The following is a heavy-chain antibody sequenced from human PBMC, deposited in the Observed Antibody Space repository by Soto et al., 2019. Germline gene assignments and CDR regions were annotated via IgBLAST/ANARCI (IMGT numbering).Heavy chain of an antibody. D-gene: IGHD7-27*01. CDR1: GFTFDDYT. V-gene: IGHV3-43*01. J-gene: IGHJ6*02. CDR3: AKDIKPLGYYYYGMDV. CDR2: ISWDGGST. Sequence: EVQLVESGGVVVQPGGSLRLSCAASGFTFDDYTMHWVRQAPGKGLEWVSLISWDGGSTYYADSVKGRFTISRDNSKNSLYLQMNSLRTEDTALYYCAKDIKPLGYYYYGMDVWGQGTTVTVSS.